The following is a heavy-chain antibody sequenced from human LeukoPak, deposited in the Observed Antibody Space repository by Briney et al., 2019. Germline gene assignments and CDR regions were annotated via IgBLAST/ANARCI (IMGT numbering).Heavy chain of an antibody. D-gene: IGHD3-16*01. J-gene: IGHJ6*03. V-gene: IGHV1-3*03. CDR1: GYTFTSYG. CDR2: INAGNGNT. CDR3: AREDTFYLADGHYYYYMDV. Sequence: ASVKVSCKASGYTFTSYGISWVRQAPGQRLEWMGWINAGNGNTKYSQEFQGRVTITRDTSASTAYMELSSLRSEDMAVYYCAREDTFYLADGHYYYYMDVWGKGTTVTVSS.